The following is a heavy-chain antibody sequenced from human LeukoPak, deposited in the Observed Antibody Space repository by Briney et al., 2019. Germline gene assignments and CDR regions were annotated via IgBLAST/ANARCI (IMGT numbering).Heavy chain of an antibody. CDR2: ISGSGGST. D-gene: IGHD2-2*01. J-gene: IGHJ4*02. Sequence: GGSLRLSCAVSGFTFSSYGMSWVRQAPGKGLEWVSGISGSGGSTYYADSVKGRFTISRDNSKNTLYVQMNSLRAEDTAVYYCAKDLDQPLAHFDYWGQGTLVTVSS. CDR1: GFTFSSYG. V-gene: IGHV3-23*01. CDR3: AKDLDQPLAHFDY.